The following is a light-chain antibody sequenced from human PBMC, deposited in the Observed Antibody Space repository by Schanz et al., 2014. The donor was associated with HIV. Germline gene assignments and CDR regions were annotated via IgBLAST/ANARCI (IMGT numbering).Light chain of an antibody. V-gene: IGLV2-14*03. CDR1: SSDVGTYNS. CDR2: GVA. J-gene: IGLJ2*01. Sequence: QSALTQPASVSGSPGQSITISCTGSSSDVGTYNSVSWYHQHPGKAPKLIIYGVANRPSGVSHRFSGSKSGNTASLTISGLQADDEADYYCSSYTSSSTYVVFGGGTKLTVL. CDR3: SSYTSSSTYVV.